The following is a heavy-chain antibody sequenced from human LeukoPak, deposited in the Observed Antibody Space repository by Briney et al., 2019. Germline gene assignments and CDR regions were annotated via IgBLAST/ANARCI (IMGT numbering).Heavy chain of an antibody. V-gene: IGHV1-18*01. D-gene: IGHD3-22*01. Sequence: ASVKVSCKASGYTFISYGISWVRQAPGQGLEWMGWISAYNGNTNYAQKLQGRVTMTTDTSTSTVYMELRSLRSDDTAVYYCARVWYDSSGYYYVDYWGQGTLVTVFS. CDR1: GYTFISYG. CDR3: ARVWYDSSGYYYVDY. CDR2: ISAYNGNT. J-gene: IGHJ4*02.